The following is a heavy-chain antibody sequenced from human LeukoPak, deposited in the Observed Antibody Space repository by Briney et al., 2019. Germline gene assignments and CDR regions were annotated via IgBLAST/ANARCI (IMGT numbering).Heavy chain of an antibody. Sequence: GGSLRLSCAASGFTFSSYAMSWVRQAPGKGLEWVANIKQKGSEEYYVDSVKGRFTISRDNAKNSLYLQMNSLRAEDTAVYYCARGGHWFDPWGQGTLVTVSS. CDR1: GFTFSSYA. D-gene: IGHD3-10*01. J-gene: IGHJ5*02. V-gene: IGHV3-7*04. CDR2: IKQKGSEE. CDR3: ARGGHWFDP.